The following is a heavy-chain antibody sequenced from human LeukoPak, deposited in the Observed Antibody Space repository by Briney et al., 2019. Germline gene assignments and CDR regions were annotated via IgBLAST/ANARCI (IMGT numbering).Heavy chain of an antibody. CDR3: ARHSQGAFDI. CDR2: IDPTDSYT. D-gene: IGHD6-13*01. Sequence: GESLKISCKGSGYSFTSYWISWVRQMPGKGLEWMGRIDPTDSYTNYNPSFQGHVTISADKSISTAYLQWSSLKAADTAMYYCARHSQGAFDIWGQGTMVTVSS. CDR1: GYSFTSYW. V-gene: IGHV5-10-1*01. J-gene: IGHJ3*02.